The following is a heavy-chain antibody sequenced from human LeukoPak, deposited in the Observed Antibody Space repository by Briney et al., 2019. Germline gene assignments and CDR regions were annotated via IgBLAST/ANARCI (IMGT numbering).Heavy chain of an antibody. CDR2: IRYDTNNK. Sequence: PGGSLRLSCAASGFTFSSYGMHWVRQAPGKGLEWVAFIRYDTNNKYYADKYYTDSVEGRFTISRDNSKNTLYLQMNSLRTEDTAVYYCAKPARDYGEWVDYWGQGTLVTVSS. CDR3: AKPARDYGEWVDY. D-gene: IGHD4-17*01. CDR1: GFTFSSYG. J-gene: IGHJ4*02. V-gene: IGHV3-30*02.